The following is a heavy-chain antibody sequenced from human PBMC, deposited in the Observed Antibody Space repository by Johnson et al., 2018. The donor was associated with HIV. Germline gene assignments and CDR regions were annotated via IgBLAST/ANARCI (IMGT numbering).Heavy chain of an antibody. Sequence: QVQLVESGGGVVQPGRSLRLSCAASGFTVSSNYMSWVRQAPGKGLEWVAVIWYDGTNKYHADSVKGRFTISRDNSKSTLYLQMNSLRVEDTAVYYCARGSSSWLHDAFDIWGQGTMVTVSS. J-gene: IGHJ3*02. CDR2: IWYDGTNK. CDR1: GFTVSSNY. CDR3: ARGSSSWLHDAFDI. D-gene: IGHD6-13*01. V-gene: IGHV3-33*08.